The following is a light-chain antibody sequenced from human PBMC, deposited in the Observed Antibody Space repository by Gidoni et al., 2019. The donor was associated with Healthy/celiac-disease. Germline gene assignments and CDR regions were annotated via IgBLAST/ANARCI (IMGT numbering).Light chain of an antibody. V-gene: IGKV3-11*01. CDR2: DAS. Sequence: CRASPSVSSYFAWYQQQPGQAPRLLSYDASNRANGIPARFSGSGSGTDFTLTISSLEPEDFAVYYCQQRSNWPPYTFGQGTKLEIK. J-gene: IGKJ2*01. CDR1: PSVSSY. CDR3: QQRSNWPPYT.